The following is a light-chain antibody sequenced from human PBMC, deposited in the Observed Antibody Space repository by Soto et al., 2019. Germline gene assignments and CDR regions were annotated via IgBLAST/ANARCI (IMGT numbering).Light chain of an antibody. V-gene: IGKV1-12*01. CDR3: QETNSFPLT. CDR2: AAS. J-gene: IGKJ4*01. CDR1: QGINNW. Sequence: DIQMTQSPSSVSASVGDRVTITCRASQGINNWLVWYQQKPGKAPKLLIYAASSLQSGVPSRFSGSGYGTDFTRTLSSLQPEDFATYYCQETNSFPLTFGGGTKVEIK.